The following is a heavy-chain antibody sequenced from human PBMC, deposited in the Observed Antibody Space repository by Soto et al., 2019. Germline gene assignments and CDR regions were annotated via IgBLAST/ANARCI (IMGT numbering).Heavy chain of an antibody. D-gene: IGHD6-13*01. CDR3: ARRYPPYSSSWYGANGGWFDP. CDR1: GGSFSGYY. V-gene: IGHV4-34*01. Sequence: ETLSLTCAVYGGSFSGYYWSWIRQPPGKGLEWIGEINHSGSTNYNPSLKSRVTISVDTSKNQFSLKLSSVTAADTAVYYCARRYPPYSSSWYGANGGWFDPWGQGTLVTVSS. CDR2: INHSGST. J-gene: IGHJ5*02.